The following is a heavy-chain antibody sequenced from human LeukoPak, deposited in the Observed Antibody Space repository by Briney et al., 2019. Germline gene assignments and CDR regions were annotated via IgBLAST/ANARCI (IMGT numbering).Heavy chain of an antibody. Sequence: GGSLRLSCAASGFTFSSYDMNWVRQAPGKGLEWVSAISDSGSRTYYADSVKGRFAISRDNSKNTLYLQMSSLRAEDTAVYYCATRAPYSSGWYQGFDYWGQGTLVTVSS. CDR1: GFTFSSYD. CDR2: ISDSGSRT. J-gene: IGHJ4*02. D-gene: IGHD6-19*01. V-gene: IGHV3-23*01. CDR3: ATRAPYSSGWYQGFDY.